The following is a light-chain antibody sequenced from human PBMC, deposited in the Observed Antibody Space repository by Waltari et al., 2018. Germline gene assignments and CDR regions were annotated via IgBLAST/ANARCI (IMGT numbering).Light chain of an antibody. CDR2: GNS. CDR1: SSNLGANYD. V-gene: IGLV1-40*01. CDR3: QSYDSSLSRYV. J-gene: IGLJ1*01. Sequence: QSVLTQPPSVSGAPGQRVTIPCTGSSSNLGANYDVHWYQQVPGTAPKLPIYGNSNRPSGVPDRFSASKSGTSASLAITGLQADDEADYYCQSYDSSLSRYVFGSGTEVTVL.